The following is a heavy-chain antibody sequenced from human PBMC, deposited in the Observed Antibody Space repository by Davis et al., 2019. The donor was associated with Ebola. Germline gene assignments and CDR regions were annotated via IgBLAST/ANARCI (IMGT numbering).Heavy chain of an antibody. CDR1: GFSFNDSY. J-gene: IGHJ4*02. Sequence: PGGSLRLSCAASGFSFNDSYMSWVRQAPGKGLEWISHISISGRDQYYADSVKGRFTISRDNYKNTLFLQMNSLRGEDTAIYSCVSKTPAGFNFDHWGQGAPVTISS. D-gene: IGHD6-13*01. CDR3: VSKTPAGFNFDH. CDR2: ISISGRDQ. V-gene: IGHV3-11*01.